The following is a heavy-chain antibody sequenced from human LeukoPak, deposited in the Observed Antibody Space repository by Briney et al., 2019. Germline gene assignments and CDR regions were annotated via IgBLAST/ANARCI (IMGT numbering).Heavy chain of an antibody. V-gene: IGHV5-51*01. D-gene: IGHD3-22*01. Sequence: PGESLKISCKGSGYSFTKYWIGWVRQMPGKGLEWMGIIYPGDSDTRYSPSFQGRVTISADKSTSTAYLQWSSLKASDTAMYYCARRSSYHYDSPENSWGQGTLVTVSS. CDR1: GYSFTKYW. CDR2: IYPGDSDT. J-gene: IGHJ4*02. CDR3: ARRSSYHYDSPENS.